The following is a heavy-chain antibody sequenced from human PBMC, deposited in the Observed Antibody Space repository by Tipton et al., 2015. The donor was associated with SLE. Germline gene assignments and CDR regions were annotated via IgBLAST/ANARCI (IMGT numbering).Heavy chain of an antibody. CDR2: IYYSGST. CDR3: ARQSSSSWYEAEYFQH. CDR1: GGSISSYF. V-gene: IGHV4-39*07. J-gene: IGHJ1*01. Sequence: LRLSCTVSGGSISSYFWGWIRQPPGKGLEWIGTIYYSGSTYYNPSLKSRVTISVDTSKNQFSLKLSSVTAADTAVYYCARQSSSSWYEAEYFQHWGQGTLVTVSS. D-gene: IGHD6-13*01.